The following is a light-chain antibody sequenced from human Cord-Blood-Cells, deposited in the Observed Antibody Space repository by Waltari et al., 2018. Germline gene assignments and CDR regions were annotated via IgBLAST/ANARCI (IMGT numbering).Light chain of an antibody. V-gene: IGKV3-11*01. CDR3: QQRSNWWT. CDR1: QSVSSY. Sequence: EIVLTQSPATLSLSPGERATLSCSASQSVSSYLAWYQQKPGQAPTLLIYDASNRATGIPARFSGSGSGTDFTLTISSLEPEDFAVYYCQQRSNWWTFGQGTKVEIK. CDR2: DAS. J-gene: IGKJ1*01.